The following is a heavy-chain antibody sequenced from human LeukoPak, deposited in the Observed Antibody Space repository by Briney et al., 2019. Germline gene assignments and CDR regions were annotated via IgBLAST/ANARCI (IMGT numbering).Heavy chain of an antibody. CDR2: INPNSGDT. CDR3: ARGAAAGSNWFDP. D-gene: IGHD6-13*01. J-gene: IGHJ5*02. Sequence: ASVRVSCKASGYIFTGYYMHWVRQAPGQGLEWMGWINPNSGDTNYAQKFQGRVTMTRDMSISTAYMEVSSLRSDDTAVYYCARGAAAGSNWFDPWGQGTLVNVSS. V-gene: IGHV1-2*02. CDR1: GYIFTGYY.